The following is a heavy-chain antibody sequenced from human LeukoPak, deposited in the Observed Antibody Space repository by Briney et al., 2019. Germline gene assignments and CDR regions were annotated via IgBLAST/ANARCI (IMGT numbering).Heavy chain of an antibody. Sequence: SETLSLTCTVSGGSVSSGSYYWSWIRQPPGKGLEWIGYIYYSGSTNYNPSLKSRVTISVDTSKNQFSLKLSSVTAADTVVYYCARAPTITIFGVVIKQAWFDPWGQGTLVTVSS. CDR3: ARAPTITIFGVVIKQAWFDP. CDR1: GGSVSSGSYY. D-gene: IGHD3-3*01. CDR2: IYYSGST. J-gene: IGHJ5*02. V-gene: IGHV4-61*01.